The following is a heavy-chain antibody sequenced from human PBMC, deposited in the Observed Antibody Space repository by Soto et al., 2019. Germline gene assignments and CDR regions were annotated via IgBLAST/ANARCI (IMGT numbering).Heavy chain of an antibody. J-gene: IGHJ4*02. V-gene: IGHV4-34*01. Sequence: QVQLQQWGAGLLKPSETLSLTCAVYGGSFSGYYWSWIRQPPGKGLEWIGEINHSGSTNYNPSLKSRVTISVYTSKNQFSLKLSSVTAADTAVYYCARGGRIVGATKSRKYYFDYWGQGTLVTVSS. D-gene: IGHD1-26*01. CDR3: ARGGRIVGATKSRKYYFDY. CDR1: GGSFSGYY. CDR2: INHSGST.